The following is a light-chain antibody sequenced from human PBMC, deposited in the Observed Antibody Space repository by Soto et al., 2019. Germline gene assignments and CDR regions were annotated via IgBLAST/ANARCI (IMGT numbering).Light chain of an antibody. CDR1: SSDVGGYSY. CDR3: SSYAGSSTV. Sequence: QSALTQPPSASGSPGQSVTISCTGTSSDVGGYSYVSWYQQHPGKAPKLMIYEVSYRPSGVSDRFSGSKSGNTASLTVSGLQAEDEADYYCSSYAGSSTVFGTGTKVTVL. CDR2: EVS. V-gene: IGLV2-8*01. J-gene: IGLJ1*01.